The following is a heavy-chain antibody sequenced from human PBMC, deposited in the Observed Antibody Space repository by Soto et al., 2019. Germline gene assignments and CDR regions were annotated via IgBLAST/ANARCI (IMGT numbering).Heavy chain of an antibody. CDR3: ARDVVLMVDANSSSWFGP. J-gene: IGHJ5*02. V-gene: IGHV1-2*04. CDR1: GYTFTGYY. D-gene: IGHD2-8*01. Sequence: ASVKVSCKASGYTFTGYYMHWVRQAPGQGLEWMGWINPNSGGTNYAQKFQGWVTMTRDTSISTAYMELSRLRSDDTAVYYCARDVVLMVDANSSSWFGPWGQGTLVTVSS. CDR2: INPNSGGT.